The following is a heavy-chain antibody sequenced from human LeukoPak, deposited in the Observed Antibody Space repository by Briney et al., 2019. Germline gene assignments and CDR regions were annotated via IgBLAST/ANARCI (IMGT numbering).Heavy chain of an antibody. Sequence: SETLSLTCAGYGGSFSGYYWSWIRQPPGKGLEWIGEINHSGSTNYNPSLKSRVTISVDTSKNQFSLKLSSVTAADTAVYYCARRIAAANRFDPWGQGTLVTVSS. CDR2: INHSGST. V-gene: IGHV4-34*01. CDR3: ARRIAAANRFDP. D-gene: IGHD6-13*01. CDR1: GGSFSGYY. J-gene: IGHJ5*02.